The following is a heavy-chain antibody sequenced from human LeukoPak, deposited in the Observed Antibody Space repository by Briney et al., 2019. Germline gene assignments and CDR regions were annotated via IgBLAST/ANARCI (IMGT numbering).Heavy chain of an antibody. CDR2: IYPGDSDT. Sequence: GESLKISCKGSGYSFTSYCIGWVRQMPGKGLEWMGIIYPGDSDTRYSPSFQGQVSISVDKSINTAYLQWSSLKASDTAMHYCARRGYCSGGSCHSAAFDIWGQGTMVTVSS. J-gene: IGHJ3*02. V-gene: IGHV5-51*01. CDR1: GYSFTSYC. D-gene: IGHD2-15*01. CDR3: ARRGYCSGGSCHSAAFDI.